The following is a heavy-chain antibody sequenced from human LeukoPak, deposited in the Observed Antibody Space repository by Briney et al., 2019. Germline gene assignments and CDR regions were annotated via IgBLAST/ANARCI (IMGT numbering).Heavy chain of an antibody. Sequence: GGSLRLSCAASGFTFSSYAMSWVRQAPGKGLEWVSAISGSGDSTYYGDSVKGRFTIFRDSSKNTLYLQMNSLRAEDTAVYYCVKTRPLDSSSWSHGDYWGQGTLVTVSS. D-gene: IGHD6-13*01. CDR2: ISGSGDST. CDR3: VKTRPLDSSSWSHGDY. J-gene: IGHJ4*02. V-gene: IGHV3-23*01. CDR1: GFTFSSYA.